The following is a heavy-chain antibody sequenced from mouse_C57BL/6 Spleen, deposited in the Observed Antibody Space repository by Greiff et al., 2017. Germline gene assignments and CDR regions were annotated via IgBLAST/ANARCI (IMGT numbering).Heavy chain of an antibody. CDR3: TCYYGSSYDYFDY. V-gene: IGHV6-3*01. Sequence: EVKVEASGGGLVQPGGSMKLSCVASGFTFSNYWMNWVRQSPEKGLEWVAQIRLKSDNYATHYAESVKGRFTISRDDSKSSVYLQMNNLRAEDTGIYYCTCYYGSSYDYFDYWGQGTTLTVSS. CDR1: GFTFSNYW. CDR2: IRLKSDNYAT. D-gene: IGHD1-1*01. J-gene: IGHJ2*01.